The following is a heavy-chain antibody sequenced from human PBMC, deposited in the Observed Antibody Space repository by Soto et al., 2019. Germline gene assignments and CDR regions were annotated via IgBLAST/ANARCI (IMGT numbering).Heavy chain of an antibody. J-gene: IGHJ4*02. D-gene: IGHD3-22*01. Sequence: GGSLRLSCAASGFTFSSYAMHWVRQAPGKGLEWVAVISYDGSNKYYADSVKGRFTISRDNSKNTLYLQMNSLRAEDTAVYYCARDRYYYDSSGYPPPYWGQGTLVTVSS. V-gene: IGHV3-30-3*01. CDR3: ARDRYYYDSSGYPPPY. CDR2: ISYDGSNK. CDR1: GFTFSSYA.